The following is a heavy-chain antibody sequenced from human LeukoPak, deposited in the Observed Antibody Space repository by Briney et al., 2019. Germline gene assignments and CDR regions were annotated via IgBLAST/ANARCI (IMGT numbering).Heavy chain of an antibody. CDR2: YFCSGTT. D-gene: IGHD3-10*01. V-gene: IGHV4-39*07. CDR3: GKSNGYGLVDI. J-gene: IGHJ3*02. CDR1: GCSITTSSYY. Sequence: SETLSLTCTVSGCSITTSSYYWCWLRPPPGEGLEWVGNYFCSGTTYYSPPLKTRVTISLESSKNLFSLMLYSVTAADTAGYYCGKSNGYGLVDIWGQGTMVTVSS.